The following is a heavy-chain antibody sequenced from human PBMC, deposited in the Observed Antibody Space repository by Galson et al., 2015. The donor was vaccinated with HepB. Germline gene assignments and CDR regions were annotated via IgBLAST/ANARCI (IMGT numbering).Heavy chain of an antibody. D-gene: IGHD4-17*01. CDR1: GFTFSSYA. J-gene: IGHJ4*02. Sequence: SLRLSCAASGFTFSSYAMHWVRQAPGKGLEWVAVISYDGSNKYYADSVKGRFTISRDNSKNTLYLQMNSLRAEDTAVYYCARAYGDYLDYFDYWGQGTLVTVSS. CDR3: ARAYGDYLDYFDY. CDR2: ISYDGSNK. V-gene: IGHV3-30-3*01.